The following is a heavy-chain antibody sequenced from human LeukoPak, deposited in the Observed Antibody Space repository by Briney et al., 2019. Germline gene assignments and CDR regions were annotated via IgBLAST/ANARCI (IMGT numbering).Heavy chain of an antibody. D-gene: IGHD1-14*01. CDR2: IYSGGST. CDR3: ARVTTGALSY. Sequence: PGGSLRLSCAASGFTVSSNYMSWVRQAPGKGLEWVSVIYSGGSTYYADSVKGRFTISRDNSKNTLYLQMNSQRAEDTAVYYCARVTTGALSYWGQGTLVTVSS. V-gene: IGHV3-53*01. CDR1: GFTVSSNY. J-gene: IGHJ4*02.